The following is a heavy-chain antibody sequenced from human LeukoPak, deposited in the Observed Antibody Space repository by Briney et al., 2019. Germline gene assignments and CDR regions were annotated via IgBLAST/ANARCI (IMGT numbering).Heavy chain of an antibody. V-gene: IGHV3-48*01. CDR3: AKDHSGWYRYYFDY. CDR1: GFTFSSYS. Sequence: GGSLRLSCAASGFTFSSYSMNWVRQAPGKGLEWVSYISSSSSTIYYADSVKGRFTISRDNAKNTLYLQMNSLRAEDTAVYYCAKDHSGWYRYYFDYWGQGTLVTVSS. J-gene: IGHJ4*02. D-gene: IGHD6-19*01. CDR2: ISSSSSTI.